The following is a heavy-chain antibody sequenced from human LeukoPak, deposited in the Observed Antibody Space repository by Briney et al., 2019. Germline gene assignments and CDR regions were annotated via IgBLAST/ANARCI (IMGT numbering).Heavy chain of an antibody. V-gene: IGHV1-2*02. D-gene: IGHD3-10*01. CDR2: INPNSGGT. J-gene: IGHJ4*02. Sequence: ASVKLSCKASGYTFIGYYMHWVRQAPGQGLEWMGWINPNSGGTNYAQKFQGRVTMTRDRSISTAYMELSRLRSDDTAVYYCAKDHTIPSFDSWGQGTLVTVPP. CDR1: GYTFIGYY. CDR3: AKDHTIPSFDS.